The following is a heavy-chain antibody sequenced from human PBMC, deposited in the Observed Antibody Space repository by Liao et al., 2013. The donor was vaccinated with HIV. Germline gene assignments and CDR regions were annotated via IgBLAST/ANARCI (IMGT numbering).Heavy chain of an antibody. J-gene: IGHJ2*01. D-gene: IGHD2-2*01. V-gene: IGHV4-4*07. CDR3: ARDNPSWYWYFDL. Sequence: QVQLQESGPGLVKPSETLSLTCTVSGGSISSYYWSWIRQPAGEGTGVDWAYLYQWEHPTYNPSLKSRVTMSVDTSKNQFSLKLSSVTAADTAVYYCARDNPSWYWYFDLWGRGTLVTVSS. CDR1: GGSISSYY. CDR2: LYQWEH.